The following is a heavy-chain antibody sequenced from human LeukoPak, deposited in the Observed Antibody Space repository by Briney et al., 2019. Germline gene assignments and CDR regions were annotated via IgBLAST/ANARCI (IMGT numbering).Heavy chain of an antibody. CDR3: ARINMGAFDI. V-gene: IGHV4-39*07. CDR1: GGSVSISIYY. J-gene: IGHJ3*02. D-gene: IGHD3-16*01. Sequence: SETLSLTCTVSGGSVSISIYYWGWIRQPPGKGLEWIGSMYYSGSTYYNPSLKSRVTISVDTSKNQFSLKLSSVTAADTAVYYCARINMGAFDIWGQGTMVTVSS. CDR2: MYYSGST.